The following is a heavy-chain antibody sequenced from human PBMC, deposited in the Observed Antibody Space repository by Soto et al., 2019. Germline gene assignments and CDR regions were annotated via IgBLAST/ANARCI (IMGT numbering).Heavy chain of an antibody. CDR2: ISAYNGNT. CDR1: GYTFTSYG. V-gene: IGHV1-18*04. D-gene: IGHD6-13*01. J-gene: IGHJ6*02. Sequence: QVQLVQSGAEVKKPGASVKVSCKASGYTFTSYGISWVRQAPGQGLEWMGWISAYNGNTNYAQKLQSRVTMTTDTCKSTAYMELRSLRSDDTAVYYCAREGDSSSWYGVGMDVWGQGTTVTVYS. CDR3: AREGDSSSWYGVGMDV.